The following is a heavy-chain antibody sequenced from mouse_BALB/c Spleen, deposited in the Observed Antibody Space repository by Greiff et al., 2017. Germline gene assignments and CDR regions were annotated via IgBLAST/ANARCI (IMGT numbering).Heavy chain of an antibody. V-gene: IGHV5-6-3*01. D-gene: IGHD2-1*01. CDR1: GFTFSSYG. J-gene: IGHJ2*01. CDR3: ARIYGNYGGYFDY. Sequence: EVKLQESGGGLVQPGGSLKLSCAASGFTFSSYGMSWVRQTPDKRLELVATINSNGGSTYYPDSVKGRFTISRDNAKNTLYLQMSSLKSEDTAMYYCARIYGNYGGYFDYWGQGTTLTVSS. CDR2: INSNGGST.